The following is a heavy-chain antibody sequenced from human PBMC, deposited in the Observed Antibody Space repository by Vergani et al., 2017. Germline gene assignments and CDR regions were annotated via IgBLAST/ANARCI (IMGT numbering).Heavy chain of an antibody. J-gene: IGHJ1*01. D-gene: IGHD4-17*01. Sequence: QVHLVQPGVEVKKPGASVTVSCKTSGYTFISYGISWVRQAPGQGLEWMGWISVNNGNTNYAQKCQGRVTMTTDTSTCTAYMEVRSLRSDDTAVYYCARSDYGDTAGEYFQHWGQGTLVTVSS. CDR1: GYTFISYG. V-gene: IGHV1-18*01. CDR2: ISVNNGNT. CDR3: ARSDYGDTAGEYFQH.